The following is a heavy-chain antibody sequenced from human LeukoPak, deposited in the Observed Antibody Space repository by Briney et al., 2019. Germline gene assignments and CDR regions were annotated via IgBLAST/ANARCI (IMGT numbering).Heavy chain of an antibody. CDR2: ISNNGDTT. CDR1: GFTFSSYA. CDR3: ATHAFDM. Sequence: PGGSLRLSCAASGFTFSSYAMHWVRQAPGKGLQYVAGISNNGDTTYYANSVRGRFIISRDNSKNTLYLQTGSLRVEDMAVYYCATHAFDMWGQGTMVIVSS. J-gene: IGHJ3*02. V-gene: IGHV3-64*01.